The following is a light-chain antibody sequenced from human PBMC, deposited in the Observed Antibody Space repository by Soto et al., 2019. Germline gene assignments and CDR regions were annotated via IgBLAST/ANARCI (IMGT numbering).Light chain of an antibody. V-gene: IGLV2-14*01. CDR2: EVT. Sequence: QSALTQPASVSGSPGQSITISCTGTSNDVGTHNFVSWYQQHPGKAPKLMIHEVTDRPSGVSNRFSGSKSGNTASLTISGLHAEDEADYYCSSYTSTSTLVFGTRTKVTVL. J-gene: IGLJ1*01. CDR3: SSYTSTSTLV. CDR1: SNDVGTHNF.